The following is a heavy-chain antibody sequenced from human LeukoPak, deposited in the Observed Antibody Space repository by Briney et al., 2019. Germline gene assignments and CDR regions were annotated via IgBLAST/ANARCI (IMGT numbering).Heavy chain of an antibody. J-gene: IGHJ5*02. V-gene: IGHV4-39*01. CDR3: ARRSTVAGRGRFDP. CDR2: VHHSGST. D-gene: IGHD6-19*01. Sequence: PSETLSLTCIVSGASIRSSSYYWGWIRQSPGKGLEWIASVHHSGSTYDNPSLKSRVTISVDTSKNQFSLKLTSVGAADTAVYYCARRSTVAGRGRFDPWGQGTLVTVSS. CDR1: GASIRSSSYY.